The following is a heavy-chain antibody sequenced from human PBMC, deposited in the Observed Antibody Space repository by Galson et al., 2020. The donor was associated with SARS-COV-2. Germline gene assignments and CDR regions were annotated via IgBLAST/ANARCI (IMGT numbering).Heavy chain of an antibody. D-gene: IGHD3-22*01. J-gene: IGHJ2*01. CDR3: STFPFEYYYDSSGFYFDL. CDR1: GYTLTELS. CDR2: FDPEDGET. Sequence: ASVKVSCKVSGYTLTELSMHWVRQAPGKGLEWMGGFDPEDGETIYAQKFQGRVTMTEDTSTDTAYLELSSLTSEDPAVYYCSTFPFEYYYDSSGFYFDLWRRGTLVTVSS. V-gene: IGHV1-24*01.